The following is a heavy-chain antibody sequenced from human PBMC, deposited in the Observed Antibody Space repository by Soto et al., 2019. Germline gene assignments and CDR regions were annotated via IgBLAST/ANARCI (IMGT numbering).Heavy chain of an antibody. Sequence: EVQLAESGGGLAQPGGSLRLSCAASGFTLSGYAMDWVRQAPGKGLEYVSGISSNGVGTYYANSVQGRFTISRDNSKNTVYLQMGSLRPEGMAVYYCARRARPDFYYMDVWGKGTTVTVSS. D-gene: IGHD6-6*01. CDR2: ISSNGVGT. V-gene: IGHV3-64*01. CDR3: ARRARPDFYYMDV. CDR1: GFTLSGYA. J-gene: IGHJ6*03.